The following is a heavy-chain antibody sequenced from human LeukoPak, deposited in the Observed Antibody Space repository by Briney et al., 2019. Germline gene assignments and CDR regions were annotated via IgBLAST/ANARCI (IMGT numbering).Heavy chain of an antibody. J-gene: IGHJ4*02. V-gene: IGHV3-30-3*01. CDR3: AREGVGYYLDQ. CDR2: ISYDGSNK. CDR1: GFTFSSYA. Sequence: PGRSLRLSCAASGFTFSSYAMHWVRQAPGKGLEWVAVISYDGSNKYYADSVKGRFTISRDNSKNTLYLQMNNLRAEDTAVYYCAREGVGYYLDQWGQGTLVTVSS. D-gene: IGHD2-15*01.